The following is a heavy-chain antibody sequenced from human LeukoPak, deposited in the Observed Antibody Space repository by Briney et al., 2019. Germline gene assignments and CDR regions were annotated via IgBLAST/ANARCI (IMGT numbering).Heavy chain of an antibody. V-gene: IGHV3-30*18. CDR1: GFTFSSYG. D-gene: IGHD3-10*01. CDR2: ISYDGSNK. CDR3: AKSPVSDVFLQH. J-gene: IGHJ1*01. Sequence: PGGSLRLSCAASGFTFSSYGMHWVRQAPGKGLEWVAVISYDGSNKYYADSVKGRFTISRDNSKNTLYLQMNSLRAEDTAVYYCAKSPVSDVFLQHWGQGTLVTVSS.